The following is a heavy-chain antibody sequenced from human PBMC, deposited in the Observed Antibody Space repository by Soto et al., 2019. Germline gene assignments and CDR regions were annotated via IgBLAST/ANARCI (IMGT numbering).Heavy chain of an antibody. V-gene: IGHV4-4*01. J-gene: IGHJ4*02. D-gene: IGHD1-1*01. CDR2: IYHSGTT. Sequence: LRSEVSGDCMFIGNWGNSVRQAPGKGLEWVGEIYHSGTTNYNPSLKSRVTISVDKSRNQLSLKLTSVTAADTAVYFCAGLGTTVSAFDYWGQGTQVTVSS. CDR3: AGLGTTVSAFDY. CDR1: GDCMFIGNW.